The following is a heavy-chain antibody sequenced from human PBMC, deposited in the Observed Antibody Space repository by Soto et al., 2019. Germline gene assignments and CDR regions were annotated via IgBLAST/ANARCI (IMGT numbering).Heavy chain of an antibody. J-gene: IGHJ4*02. CDR2: TYWNDHK. CDR3: AHPWSTSGPRGY. D-gene: IGHD6-19*01. V-gene: IGHV2-5*01. CDR1: GFSLSTTGVG. Sequence: SGPTLVNPTQALTLTCTFSGFSLSTTGVGVGWIRQPPGKALEWLAFTYWNDHKDYSPSLQSRLTITKDTSKNQVVLTMTNMNPVDTATYFCAHPWSTSGPRGYWGQGTLVTVSS.